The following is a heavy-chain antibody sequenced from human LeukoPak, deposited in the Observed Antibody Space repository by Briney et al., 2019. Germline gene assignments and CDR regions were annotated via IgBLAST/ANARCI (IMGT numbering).Heavy chain of an antibody. CDR1: GFTFSSHE. J-gene: IGHJ6*02. V-gene: IGHV4-59*05. Sequence: LRLSCAASGFTFSSHEMNWLRQAPGGGLEWIGTIYFSGSTYYNPSLKRRVTISVDTSKNQFSLTMSSVTAADTAVYYCANLGYYNYGMDVWGQGTTVTVSS. CDR3: ANLGYYNYGMDV. CDR2: IYFSGST.